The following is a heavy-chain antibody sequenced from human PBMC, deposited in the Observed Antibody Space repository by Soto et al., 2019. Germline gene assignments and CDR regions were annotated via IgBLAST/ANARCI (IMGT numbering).Heavy chain of an antibody. D-gene: IGHD6-13*01. V-gene: IGHV3-48*02. CDR2: ISISSITI. J-gene: IGHJ5*02. Sequence: RTLRLSGAASGFTFSSYSMNWVRQAPGKGLEWVAYISISSITIFYADSVKGRFTISRDDAKNSLFLQMNSLRDDDTSVYYCARDNGIAGSFDRWGQGTLVTVSS. CDR1: GFTFSSYS. CDR3: ARDNGIAGSFDR.